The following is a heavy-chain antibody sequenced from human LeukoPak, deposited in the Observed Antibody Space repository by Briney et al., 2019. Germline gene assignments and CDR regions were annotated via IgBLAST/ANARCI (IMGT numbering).Heavy chain of an antibody. CDR3: ARASLTDLSPLDV. V-gene: IGHV3-21*01. J-gene: IGHJ6*04. CDR1: GFTFSSYN. CDR2: ISTSSNYI. D-gene: IGHD4/OR15-4a*01. Sequence: GGSLSLSCAASGFTFSSYNMNWVRQAPGKGLEWVSSISTSSNYIYYADSVKGRFTISRDNAKNSLYLQMNSLRAEDTAVYYCARASLTDLSPLDVWGKGTTVTVSS.